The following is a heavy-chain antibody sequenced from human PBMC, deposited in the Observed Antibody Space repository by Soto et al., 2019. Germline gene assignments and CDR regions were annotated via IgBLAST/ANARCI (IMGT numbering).Heavy chain of an antibody. J-gene: IGHJ3*02. CDR1: GGTFSSYA. CDR3: ASLYYYDSSGYYRDDAFDI. CDR2: IIPIFGTA. Sequence: SVKVSCKASGGTFSSYAISWVRQAPGQGLEWMGGIIPIFGTANYAQKFQGRVTITADESTSTAYMELSSLRSEDTAVYYCASLYYYDSSGYYRDDAFDIWGQGTMVTVSS. V-gene: IGHV1-69*13. D-gene: IGHD3-22*01.